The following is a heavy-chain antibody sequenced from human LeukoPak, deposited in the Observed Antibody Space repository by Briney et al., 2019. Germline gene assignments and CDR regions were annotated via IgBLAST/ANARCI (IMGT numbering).Heavy chain of an antibody. Sequence: ASVKVPCKASGYTFTGYYMHWVRQAPGQGLEWMGWINPNSGGTNYAQKFQGRVTMTRDTSISTAYMELSRLRSDDTAVYYCARASIYYDRGLDYWGQGTLVTVSS. D-gene: IGHD3-10*02. CDR2: INPNSGGT. J-gene: IGHJ4*02. CDR1: GYTFTGYY. V-gene: IGHV1-2*02. CDR3: ARASIYYDRGLDY.